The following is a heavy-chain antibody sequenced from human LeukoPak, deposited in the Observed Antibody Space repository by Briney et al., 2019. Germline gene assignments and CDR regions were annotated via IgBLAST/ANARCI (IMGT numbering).Heavy chain of an antibody. CDR3: ARGRFYYYDRSRYYPLLRNYFDY. V-gene: IGHV4-34*01. J-gene: IGHJ4*02. Sequence: PSETLSLTCAVYGGSFSGYYWSWIRQPPGKGLEWIGEINHSGSTNYNPSLKSRVTISVDTSKNQFSLKLSSVTAADTAVYYCARGRFYYYDRSRYYPLLRNYFDYWGQGTLVTVSS. CDR1: GGSFSGYY. CDR2: INHSGST. D-gene: IGHD3-22*01.